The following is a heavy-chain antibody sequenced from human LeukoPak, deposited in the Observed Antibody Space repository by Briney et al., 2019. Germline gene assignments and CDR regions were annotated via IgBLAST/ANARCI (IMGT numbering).Heavy chain of an antibody. CDR3: ARDPPSYGDYTNYYSDL. D-gene: IGHD4-17*01. V-gene: IGHV4-59*01. CDR2: IYYTGST. J-gene: IGHJ2*01. CDR1: GGSMNYNY. Sequence: SETLSLTCTVSGGSMNYNYWSWIRQPPGKGLEWIGFIYYTGSTNYNPSLKSRVTMSVDTSKNQFSLKLSSVTAADTAVYYCARDPPSYGDYTNYYSDLWGRGTLVTVSS.